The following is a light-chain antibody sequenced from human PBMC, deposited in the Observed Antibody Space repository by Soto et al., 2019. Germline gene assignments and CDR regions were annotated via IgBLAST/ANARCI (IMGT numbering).Light chain of an antibody. CDR2: EVT. CDR1: SSDIGGYNY. J-gene: IGLJ1*01. V-gene: IGLV2-14*01. CDR3: SSYTSSSTQV. Sequence: QSVLTQPASVSGSPGQSITISCTGTSSDIGGYNYVSWYQQHPGKAPKVMIYEVTNRPSGVSNRFSGSKSGNTASLTISGLQAEDEADYYCSSYTSSSTQVFGTGTKVTV.